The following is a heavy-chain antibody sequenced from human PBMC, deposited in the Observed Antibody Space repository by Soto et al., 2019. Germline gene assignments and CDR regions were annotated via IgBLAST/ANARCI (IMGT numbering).Heavy chain of an antibody. CDR1: GFTFSSYS. D-gene: IGHD2-15*01. CDR2: ISSSSSYI. J-gene: IGHJ6*02. Sequence: VGSLRLSCAASGFTFSSYSMNWVRQAPGKGLEWVSPISSSSSYIYYADSVKGRFTISRDNAKNSLYLQMNSLRAEDTAVYYCARDRGYCSGGSCYSYGMDVWGQGTTVTVSS. CDR3: ARDRGYCSGGSCYSYGMDV. V-gene: IGHV3-21*01.